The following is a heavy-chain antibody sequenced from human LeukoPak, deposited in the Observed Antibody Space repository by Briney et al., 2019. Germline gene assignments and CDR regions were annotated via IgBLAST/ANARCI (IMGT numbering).Heavy chain of an antibody. CDR2: VNGDGVNT. CDR3: AKRGHCSATCTYDY. CDR1: GFTFSNFA. V-gene: IGHV3-23*01. Sequence: GGSLRLSCAASGFTFSNFAIHWVRQAPGKGLEWVSIVNGDGVNTYYADSVKGLFTISRDNSKNTVYLQMNSLRAEDTAVYYCAKRGHCSATCTYDYWGQGTLVTVSS. J-gene: IGHJ4*02. D-gene: IGHD2-15*01.